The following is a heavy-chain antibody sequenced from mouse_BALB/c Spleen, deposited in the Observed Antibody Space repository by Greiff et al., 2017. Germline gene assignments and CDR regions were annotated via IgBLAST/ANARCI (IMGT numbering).Heavy chain of an antibody. V-gene: IGHV1S56*01. D-gene: IGHD1-1*01. J-gene: IGHJ2*01. CDR3: ARSTTVVSFDY. Sequence: QVQLQQSGPELVKPGASVRISCKASGYTFTSYYIHWVKQRPVQGLEWIGWIYPGNVNTKYNEKFKGKATLTADKSSSTAYMQLSSLTSEDSAVYFCARSTTVVSFDYWGQGTTLTVSS. CDR1: GYTFTSYY. CDR2: IYPGNVNT.